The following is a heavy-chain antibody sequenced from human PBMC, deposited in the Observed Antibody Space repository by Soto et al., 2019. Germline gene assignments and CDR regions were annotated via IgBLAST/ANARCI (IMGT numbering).Heavy chain of an antibody. J-gene: IGHJ5*02. Sequence: VQLLESGPGLVKPSETLSLKCNVSGASNTIYYWSWVRQSAGKGLEWIGRIYTTGNINYNPSLRGRVTRSRESSTNQVFLKLTSVTAADTAVYYCVRDRLNWFDPWGQGVLVSVSS. CDR3: VRDRLNWFDP. CDR1: GASNTIYY. CDR2: IYTTGNI. V-gene: IGHV4-4*07.